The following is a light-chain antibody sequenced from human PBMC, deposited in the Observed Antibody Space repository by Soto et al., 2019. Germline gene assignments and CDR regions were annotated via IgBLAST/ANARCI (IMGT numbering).Light chain of an antibody. V-gene: IGKV1-8*01. J-gene: IGKJ2*01. CDR3: QQYYSYPLYT. Sequence: AIRMTQSPSSFSASTGDRVTITCRASQGISSYLAWYQQKPGKAPKLLIYAASTVQSGVPSRFSGSGSGTDFTLTISCLQSEDFATYYCQQYYSYPLYTFGQGTKLEIK. CDR2: AAS. CDR1: QGISSY.